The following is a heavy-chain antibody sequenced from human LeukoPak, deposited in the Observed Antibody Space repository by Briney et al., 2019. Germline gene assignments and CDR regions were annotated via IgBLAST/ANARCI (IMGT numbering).Heavy chain of an antibody. D-gene: IGHD4-23*01. CDR1: GFLFSNYW. CDR3: ACDVGPYGGSPGGS. Sequence: GGSLTIPCAPSGFLFSNYWKHWVRQAPGKGLVWGSRVATDGTGPSYADSVEGRFSISRDNAKNNLYLQMNRLSAEDTAVYDCACDVGPYGGSPGGSWGQGTLVTVSS. J-gene: IGHJ5*02. CDR2: VATDGTGP. V-gene: IGHV3-74*01.